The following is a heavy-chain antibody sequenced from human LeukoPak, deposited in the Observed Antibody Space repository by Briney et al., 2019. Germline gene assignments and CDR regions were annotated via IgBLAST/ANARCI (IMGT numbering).Heavy chain of an antibody. V-gene: IGHV4-4*07. CDR2: IYTSGST. Sequence: SETPSLTCTVSGGSISSYYWSWIRQPAGKGLEWIGRIYTSGSTNYNPSLKSRVTMSVDTSKNQFSLKLSSVTAADTAVYYCARDPGYCSSTSCYTGYYYMDVWGKGTTVTVSS. J-gene: IGHJ6*03. CDR3: ARDPGYCSSTSCYTGYYYMDV. D-gene: IGHD2-2*02. CDR1: GGSISSYY.